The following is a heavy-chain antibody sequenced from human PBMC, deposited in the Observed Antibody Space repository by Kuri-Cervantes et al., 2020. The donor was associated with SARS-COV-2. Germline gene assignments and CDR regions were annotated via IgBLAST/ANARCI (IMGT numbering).Heavy chain of an antibody. V-gene: IGHV3-21*01. D-gene: IGHD1-1*01. CDR2: ISSSSSYI. J-gene: IGHJ4*02. CDR3: VRDGDHWNFDY. Sequence: GGSLRLSCAASGFTFSSYSMNWVCQALGKGLEWVSSISSSSSYIYYADSVKGRFTISRDNAKNSLYLQMNSLRAEDTAVYYCVRDGDHWNFDYWGQGTLVTVSS. CDR1: GFTFSSYS.